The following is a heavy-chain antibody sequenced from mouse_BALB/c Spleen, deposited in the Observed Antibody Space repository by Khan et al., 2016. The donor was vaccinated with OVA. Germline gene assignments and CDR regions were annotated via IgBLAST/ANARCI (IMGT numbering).Heavy chain of an antibody. V-gene: IGHV5-6-5*01. CDR1: GFTFSNYA. CDR2: ISSGGST. Sequence: EVQLVESGGGLVKPGGSLKLSCAASGFTFSNYAMSWVRQTPEKRLEWVASISSGGSTYYSDSVKGRCTISRDNVRNILYLQMSSLRSEDTAMYYCARDYWFTYWGQGTLVTVSA. CDR3: ARDYWFTY. J-gene: IGHJ3*01.